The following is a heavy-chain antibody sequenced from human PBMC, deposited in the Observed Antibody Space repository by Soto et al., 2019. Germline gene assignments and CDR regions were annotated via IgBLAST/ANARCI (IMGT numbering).Heavy chain of an antibody. CDR3: ARESEDLTSNFDY. CDR1: IFTFSRYS. Sequence: GWSLSLSCASSIFTFSRYSMNWVRQAPGKGLEWVSSISSTTNYIYYADSMKGRFTVSRDNAKNSVYLDMNSLSAEDTAVYYCARESEDLTSNFDYWGQGTLVTVSS. V-gene: IGHV3-21*01. J-gene: IGHJ4*02. CDR2: ISSTTNYI.